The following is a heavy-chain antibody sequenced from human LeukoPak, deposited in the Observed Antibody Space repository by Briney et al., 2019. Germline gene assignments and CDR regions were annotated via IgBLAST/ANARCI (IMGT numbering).Heavy chain of an antibody. CDR3: AGDFGSGSYRFDY. J-gene: IGHJ4*02. D-gene: IGHD3-10*01. CDR2: IYHSGTT. CDR1: GVSISSGDYS. Sequence: SQTLSLTCAVSGVSISSGDYSWSWLRQPPGKGLEWIGYIYHSGTTYYNPSLKSRGTISLDRSKNQFSLELTSVTAADTAVYYCAGDFGSGSYRFDYWGQGTLVTVSS. V-gene: IGHV4-30-2*01.